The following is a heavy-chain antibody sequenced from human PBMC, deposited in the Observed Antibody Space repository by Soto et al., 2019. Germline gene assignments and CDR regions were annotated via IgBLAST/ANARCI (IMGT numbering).Heavy chain of an antibody. CDR1: GGSFSGYY. CDR3: ASRIGWNYYYGMDV. J-gene: IGHJ6*02. CDR2: INHSGST. Sequence: NPSETLSLTCAVYGGSFSGYYWSWIRQPPGKGLEWIGEINHSGSTNYNPSLKSRVTISVDTSKNQFSLKLSSVTAADTAVYYCASRIGWNYYYGMDVWGQGTTVTVSS. V-gene: IGHV4-34*01. D-gene: IGHD6-19*01.